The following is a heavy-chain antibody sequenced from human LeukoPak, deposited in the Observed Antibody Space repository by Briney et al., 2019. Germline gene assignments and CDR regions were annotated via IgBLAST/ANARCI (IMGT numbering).Heavy chain of an antibody. CDR1: GFTFSSYS. J-gene: IGHJ4*02. Sequence: PGGSLRLSCAASGFTFSSYSMNWVRKAPGKGLEWVSSISSSSSYIYYADSVKGRFTISRDNAKNSLYLQMNNLRAEDTAVYYCARMEYYGSGGLFDYWGQGTLVTVSS. CDR3: ARMEYYGSGGLFDY. CDR2: ISSSSSYI. V-gene: IGHV3-21*01. D-gene: IGHD3-10*01.